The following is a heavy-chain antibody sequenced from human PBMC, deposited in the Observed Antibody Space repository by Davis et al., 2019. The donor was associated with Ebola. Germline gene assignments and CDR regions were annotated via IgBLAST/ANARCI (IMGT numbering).Heavy chain of an antibody. CDR1: GGSTSSSSYY. J-gene: IGHJ2*01. CDR2: IYYSGST. CDR3: ARDQRYFDL. V-gene: IGHV4-39*07. Sequence: MPGGSLRPSCTVPGGSTSSSSYYWGWIRQPPGKGLEWIGSIYYSGSTYYNPSLKSRVTISVDTSKNQFSLKLSSVTAADTAVYYCARDQRYFDLWGRGTLVTVSS.